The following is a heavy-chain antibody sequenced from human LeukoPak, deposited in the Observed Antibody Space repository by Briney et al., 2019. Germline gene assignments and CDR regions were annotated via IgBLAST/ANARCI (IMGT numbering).Heavy chain of an antibody. V-gene: IGHV4-59*01. J-gene: IGHJ4*02. CDR2: IYASGSP. Sequence: KASETLSLTCTVSGGPLSAYYWTWIRQPPGKGLEWIGYIYASGSPNYNPSLKSQVTISVDTSKNQFSLKLTSVTAADTAVYYCATAETGSTLGGYWGQGTLVTVSS. D-gene: IGHD1-1*01. CDR1: GGPLSAYY. CDR3: ATAETGSTLGGY.